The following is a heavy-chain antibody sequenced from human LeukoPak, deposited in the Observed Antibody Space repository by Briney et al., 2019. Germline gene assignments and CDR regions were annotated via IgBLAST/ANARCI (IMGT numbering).Heavy chain of an antibody. CDR3: ARAVVSGGSVSMDY. CDR2: ISAYNGNT. D-gene: IGHD2-15*01. CDR1: GYTFTSYG. Sequence: ASVEVSCKASGYTFTSYGISWVRQAPGQGLEWMGWISAYNGNTNYAQKLQGRVTMTTDTSTSTAYMELRSQRSDDTAVYYCARAVVSGGSVSMDYWGQGTLVTVSS. V-gene: IGHV1-18*01. J-gene: IGHJ4*02.